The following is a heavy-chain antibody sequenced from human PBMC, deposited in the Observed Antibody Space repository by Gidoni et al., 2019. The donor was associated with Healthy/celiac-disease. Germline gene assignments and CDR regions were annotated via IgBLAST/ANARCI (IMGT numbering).Heavy chain of an antibody. J-gene: IGHJ4*02. CDR3: ARQPTYYYDSSGYYGFDY. Sequence: QLQLQESGPGLVKPSETLSLTCTGSGCSISSSSYYWGWIRQPPGKGLEWIGSIYYSGSTYYNPSLKSRVTISVDTSKNQFSLKLSSVTAADTAVYYCARQPTYYYDSSGYYGFDYWGQGTLVTVSS. V-gene: IGHV4-39*01. D-gene: IGHD3-22*01. CDR2: IYYSGST. CDR1: GCSISSSSYY.